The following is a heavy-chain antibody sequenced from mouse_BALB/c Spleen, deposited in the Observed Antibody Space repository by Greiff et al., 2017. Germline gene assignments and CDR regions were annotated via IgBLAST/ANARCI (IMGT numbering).Heavy chain of an antibody. CDR2: IRSKSNNYAT. CDR3: VRPFYYDYGHFDY. CDR1: GFTFNTYA. D-gene: IGHD2-4*01. Sequence: EVQVVESGGGLVQPKGSLKLSCAASGFTFNTYAMNWVRQAPGKGLEWVARIRSKSNNYATYYADSVKDRFTISRDDSQSMLYLQMNNLKTEDTAMYYCVRPFYYDYGHFDYWGQGTTLTVSS. J-gene: IGHJ2*01. V-gene: IGHV10-1*02.